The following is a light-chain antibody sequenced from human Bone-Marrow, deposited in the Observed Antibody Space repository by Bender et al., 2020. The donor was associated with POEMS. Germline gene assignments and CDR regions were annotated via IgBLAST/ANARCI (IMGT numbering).Light chain of an antibody. V-gene: IGLV2-11*01. Sequence: QSALTQPRSVSGSPGQSVTISCTGTSGDVDGYNFVSWYQQHPGKAPKLMIYDVNNRPSGVSDRFSGSKSVNTATLTISWVEAGDEAAYYCQVWDSSRNRVMFGGGTQLTVL. J-gene: IGLJ3*02. CDR3: QVWDSSRNRVM. CDR1: SGDVDGYNF. CDR2: DVN.